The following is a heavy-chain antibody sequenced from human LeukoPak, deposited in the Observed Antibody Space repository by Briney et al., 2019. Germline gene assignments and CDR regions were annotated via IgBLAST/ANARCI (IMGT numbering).Heavy chain of an antibody. D-gene: IGHD4-17*01. V-gene: IGHV3-53*01. Sequence: GGSLRLSCAASGFTVSSNYMSWVRQAPGKGLEWVSALYSGGKTYYADSVKGRFTISGDNSQNTLYLQMNSPRADDTAVYYCARAPTTVTTFDSWGQGTLVTVSS. J-gene: IGHJ4*02. CDR1: GFTVSSNY. CDR2: LYSGGKT. CDR3: ARAPTTVTTFDS.